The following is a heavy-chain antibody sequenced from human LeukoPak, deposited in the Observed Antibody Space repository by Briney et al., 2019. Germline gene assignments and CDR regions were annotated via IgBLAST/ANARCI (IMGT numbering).Heavy chain of an antibody. D-gene: IGHD6-13*01. Sequence: SETLSLTCTVSGDPISAYYWSWIRQPPGKGLEWIAYISYSGSTNYNPSLRSRVTISVDTSKNQFSLKLSSVTAADTAVYYCARRRRQLVGYYYYYYYMDVWGKGTTVTVSS. CDR2: ISYSGST. V-gene: IGHV4-59*08. CDR3: ARRRRQLVGYYYYYYYMDV. J-gene: IGHJ6*03. CDR1: GDPISAYY.